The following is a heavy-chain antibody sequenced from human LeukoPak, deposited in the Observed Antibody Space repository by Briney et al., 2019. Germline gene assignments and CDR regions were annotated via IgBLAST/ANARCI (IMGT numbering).Heavy chain of an antibody. V-gene: IGHV4-38-2*02. D-gene: IGHD5-18*01. CDR1: GYSISSGYY. Sequence: SETLSLTCTVSGYSISSGYYWGWIRQPPGKGLEWIGEINHSGSTNYNPSLKSRVTISVDTSKNQFSLKLSSVTAADTAVYYCARRRIQLWFDYWGQGTLVTVSS. CDR2: INHSGST. CDR3: ARRRIQLWFDY. J-gene: IGHJ4*02.